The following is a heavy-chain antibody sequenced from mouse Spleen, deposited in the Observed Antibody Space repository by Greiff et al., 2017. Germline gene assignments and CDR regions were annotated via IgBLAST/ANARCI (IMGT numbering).Heavy chain of an antibody. CDR2: IYPGDGDT. CDR3: ARSRLLPHAMDY. J-gene: IGHJ4*01. CDR1: GYAFSSYW. D-gene: IGHD1-1*01. Sequence: VQLQQSGAELVKPGASVKISCKASGYAFSSYWMNWVKQRPGKGLEWIGQIYPGDGDTNYNGKFKGKATMTADKSSSTAYMQLSSLTSEDSAVYFCARSRLLPHAMDYWGQGTPVTVSS. V-gene: IGHV1-80*01.